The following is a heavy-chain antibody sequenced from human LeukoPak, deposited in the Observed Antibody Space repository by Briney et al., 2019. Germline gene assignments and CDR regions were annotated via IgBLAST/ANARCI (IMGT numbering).Heavy chain of an antibody. Sequence: PGGSLRLSCAASGFTFSSYAMTWVRQAPGKGLEWVSAISGSGDSTYYADSVKGRFTISRDKSKDTLYLQMNSLGTDDTAVYYCARGRRDGYNLGYWGQGTLVAVSS. V-gene: IGHV3-23*01. CDR2: ISGSGDST. D-gene: IGHD5-24*01. J-gene: IGHJ4*02. CDR1: GFTFSSYA. CDR3: ARGRRDGYNLGY.